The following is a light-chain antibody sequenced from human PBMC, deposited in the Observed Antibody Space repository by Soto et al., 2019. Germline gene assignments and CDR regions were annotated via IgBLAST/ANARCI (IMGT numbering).Light chain of an antibody. Sequence: DIQMTQSPSTLSASVGDRVTITCRAIQSISTWLAWYQQKPGKAPKLLIYKASSLESGVPSRFSGSRSGKEFTLANSSLQPYDFATYCCQQYNTYPLTCGGGTTVEIK. J-gene: IGKJ4*01. CDR2: KAS. CDR3: QQYNTYPLT. CDR1: QSISTW. V-gene: IGKV1-5*03.